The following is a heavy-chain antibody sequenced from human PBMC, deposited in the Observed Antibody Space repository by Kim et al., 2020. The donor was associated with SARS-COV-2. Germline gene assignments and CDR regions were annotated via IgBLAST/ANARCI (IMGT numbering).Heavy chain of an antibody. J-gene: IGHJ6*02. CDR2: ISSSSSTI. CDR3: AREDDSSGYWGSYYYYGMDV. Sequence: GGSLRLSCAASGFTFSSYSMNWVRQAPGKGLEWVSYISSSSSTIYYADSVKGRFTISRDNAKNSLYLQMNSLRAEDTAVYYCAREDDSSGYWGSYYYYGMDVWGQGTTVTVSS. D-gene: IGHD3-22*01. V-gene: IGHV3-48*04. CDR1: GFTFSSYS.